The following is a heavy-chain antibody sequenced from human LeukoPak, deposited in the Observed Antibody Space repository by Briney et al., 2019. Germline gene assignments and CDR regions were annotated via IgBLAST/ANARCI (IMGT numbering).Heavy chain of an antibody. V-gene: IGHV3-7*01. D-gene: IGHD6-13*01. Sequence: GGSLRLSCAASGFTFSNYWMSWVRQAPGKGLEWVANIKEDGSEKYYVDSVKGRFTISRDNARNSLYLQMNSLRTEDTAVYYCATGRQLGYWGQGTLVTVSS. J-gene: IGHJ4*02. CDR1: GFTFSNYW. CDR2: IKEDGSEK. CDR3: ATGRQLGY.